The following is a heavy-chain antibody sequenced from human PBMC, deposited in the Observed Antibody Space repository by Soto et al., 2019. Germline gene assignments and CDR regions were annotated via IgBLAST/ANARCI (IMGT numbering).Heavy chain of an antibody. J-gene: IGHJ4*02. D-gene: IGHD3-10*01. V-gene: IGHV1-69*01. CDR2: IIPIFGTA. Sequence: QVQLVQSGAEVKKPGSSVKVSCKASGGTFSSYAISWVRQAPGQGLEWMGGIIPIFGTANYAQKFQGRVTITADDSTSTAYMELSSLRSEDTAVYYCAREGAMVRGVLYYFDYWGQGTLVTVSS. CDR3: AREGAMVRGVLYYFDY. CDR1: GGTFSSYA.